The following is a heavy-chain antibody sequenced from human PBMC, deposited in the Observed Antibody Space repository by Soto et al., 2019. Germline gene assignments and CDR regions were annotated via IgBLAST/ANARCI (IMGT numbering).Heavy chain of an antibody. CDR3: AKDMWVAVAGLGET. V-gene: IGHV3-9*01. CDR1: GFTFDDYA. D-gene: IGHD6-19*01. Sequence: SLKISCAASGFTFDDYAMHWVRQAPGKGLEWVSGISWNSGSIGYADSVKGRFTISRDNAKNSLYLQMNSLRAEDTALYYCAKDMWVAVAGLGETWGQGTLVTVSS. J-gene: IGHJ5*02. CDR2: ISWNSGSI.